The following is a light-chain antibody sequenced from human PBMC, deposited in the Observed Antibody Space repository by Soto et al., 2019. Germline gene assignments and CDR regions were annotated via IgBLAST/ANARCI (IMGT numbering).Light chain of an antibody. J-gene: IGKJ2*01. CDR3: QQYYNTQYT. Sequence: DIVMTQSPDSLAVSLGERATINCKSSQSVLHSSNNKNYLAWYQQKPGQPPKLLIYWASTRESGVPDRFSGSGSGTDFTLTISSRQAEDVAVYYCQQYYNTQYTFGQGTKLEIK. CDR2: WAS. V-gene: IGKV4-1*01. CDR1: QSVLHSSNNKNY.